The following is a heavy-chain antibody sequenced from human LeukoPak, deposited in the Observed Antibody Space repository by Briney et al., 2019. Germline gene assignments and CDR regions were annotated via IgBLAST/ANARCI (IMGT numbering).Heavy chain of an antibody. CDR3: ARREDYGGNDYYFDS. V-gene: IGHV3-20*04. Sequence: AGGSLRLSCAASGFTFDDYGMSWVRQAPGKGLEWVSGINWNGGSTAYADSVKGRFTISRDNAKNSLYLQMNSLRAEDTALYYCARREDYGGNDYYFDSWGQGTLVTVSS. CDR1: GFTFDDYG. CDR2: INWNGGST. D-gene: IGHD4-23*01. J-gene: IGHJ4*02.